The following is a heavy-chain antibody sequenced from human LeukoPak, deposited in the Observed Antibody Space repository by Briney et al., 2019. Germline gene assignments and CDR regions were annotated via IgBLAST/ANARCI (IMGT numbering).Heavy chain of an antibody. Sequence: SVKVSCKASGGTFSSYAISWVRQAPGQGREWMGRIIPILGIAKYAQKFQGRVTITADESTSTAYMELSSLRSEDTAVYYCARDPGYYDSSGYYFYYFDYWGQGTLVTVSS. J-gene: IGHJ4*02. CDR2: IIPILGIA. CDR3: ARDPGYYDSSGYYFYYFDY. D-gene: IGHD3-22*01. CDR1: GGTFSSYA. V-gene: IGHV1-69*04.